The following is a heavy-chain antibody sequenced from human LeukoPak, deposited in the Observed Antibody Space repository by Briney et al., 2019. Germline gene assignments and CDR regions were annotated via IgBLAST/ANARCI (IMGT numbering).Heavy chain of an antibody. J-gene: IGHJ2*01. CDR1: GFTFSSYG. CDR2: ISYDGSNK. D-gene: IGHD4-17*01. V-gene: IGHV3-30*18. CDR3: AKDSGGYGDYDHNWYFDL. Sequence: GSLRLSCAASGFTFSSYGMHWVRQAPGKGLEWVAVISYDGSNKYYADSVKGRFTISRDNSKNTLYLQMNSLRAEDTAVYYCAKDSGGYGDYDHNWYFDLWGRGTLVTVSS.